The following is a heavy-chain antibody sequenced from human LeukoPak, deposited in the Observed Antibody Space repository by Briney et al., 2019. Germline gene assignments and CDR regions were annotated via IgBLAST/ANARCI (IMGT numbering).Heavy chain of an antibody. D-gene: IGHD1-26*01. Sequence: GSLRLSCAASGFTFTSYSINWVRQAPGKRLEWVSTISGGGGSTYYADSVKGRFTISRDNSKNTLYLQVNSLRAGDTAVYYCAKGGKWDVTPFDYWGQGTLVTVSS. CDR2: ISGGGGST. CDR3: AKGGKWDVTPFDY. V-gene: IGHV3-23*01. CDR1: GFTFTSYS. J-gene: IGHJ4*02.